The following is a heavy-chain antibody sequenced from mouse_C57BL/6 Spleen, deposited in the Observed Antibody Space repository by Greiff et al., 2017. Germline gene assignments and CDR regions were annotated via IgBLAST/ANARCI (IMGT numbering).Heavy chain of an antibody. CDR2: INPGSGGT. Sequence: QVQLQQSGAELVRPGPSVKVSCKASGYAFTNYLIEWVKQRPGQGLEWIGVINPGSGGTNYNEKFKGKATLTADKSSSTAYMQLSSLTSEDSAVYFCARSGSNYLDYWGQGTTLTVSS. CDR1: GYAFTNYL. J-gene: IGHJ2*01. V-gene: IGHV1-54*01. D-gene: IGHD3-1*01. CDR3: ARSGSNYLDY.